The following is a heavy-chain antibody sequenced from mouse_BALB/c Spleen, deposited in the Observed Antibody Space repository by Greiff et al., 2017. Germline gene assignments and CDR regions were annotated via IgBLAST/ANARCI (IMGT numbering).Heavy chain of an antibody. CDR2: IDPYDGGT. J-gene: IGHJ4*01. V-gene: IGHV1S135*01. D-gene: IGHD2-4*01. CDR1: GYSFTGYN. Sequence: VQLQQSGPELVKPGASVKISCKASGYSFTGYNMNWVKQSHGKSLEWIGNIDPYDGGTNYNEKFKGKATLTVDKSSSTAYMQLKSLTSEDSAVYYCAGGGDYNYAMDYWGQGTSVTVSS. CDR3: AGGGDYNYAMDY.